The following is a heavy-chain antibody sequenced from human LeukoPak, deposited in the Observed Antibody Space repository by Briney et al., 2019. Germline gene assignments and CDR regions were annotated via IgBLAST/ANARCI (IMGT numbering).Heavy chain of an antibody. CDR3: ARVTGLAAAES. V-gene: IGHV4-59*01. CDR2: IYYSGST. D-gene: IGHD6-13*01. J-gene: IGHJ4*02. CDR1: GGSISSYY. Sequence: SETLSLTCTVSGGSISSYYWSWIRQPPGKGLEWIGYIYYSGSTNYNPSLKSRVTISVDTSKNQFSPKLSSVTAADTAVYYCARVTGLAAAESWGQGTLVTVSS.